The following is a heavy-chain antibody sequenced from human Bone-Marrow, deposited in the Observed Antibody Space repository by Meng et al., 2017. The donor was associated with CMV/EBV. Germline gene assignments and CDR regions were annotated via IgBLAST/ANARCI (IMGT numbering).Heavy chain of an antibody. D-gene: IGHD2-21*02. CDR2: IKQDGSEK. CDR3: ARGDLTLDY. Sequence: GESLKISCAASGFTFSSYSMNWVRQAPGKGLEWVANIKQDGSEKYYVDSVKGRFTISRDNAKNSLYLQMNSLRAEDTAVYYCARGDLTLDYWGQGTLVTFSS. CDR1: GFTFSSYS. J-gene: IGHJ4*02. V-gene: IGHV3-7*01.